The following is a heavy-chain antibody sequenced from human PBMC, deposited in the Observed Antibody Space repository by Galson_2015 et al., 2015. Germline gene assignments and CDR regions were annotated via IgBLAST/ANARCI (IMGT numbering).Heavy chain of an antibody. V-gene: IGHV3-33*01. CDR1: GFTFSSYG. CDR2: IWYDGSNK. J-gene: IGHJ5*02. CDR3: ARENVLRFLEWSYGGWFDP. Sequence: SLRLSCAASGFTFSSYGMHWVRQAPGKGLEWVAVIWYDGSNKYYADSVKGRFTISRDNSKNTLYLQMNCLRAEDTAVYYCARENVLRFLEWSYGGWFDPWGQGTLVTVSS. D-gene: IGHD3-3*01.